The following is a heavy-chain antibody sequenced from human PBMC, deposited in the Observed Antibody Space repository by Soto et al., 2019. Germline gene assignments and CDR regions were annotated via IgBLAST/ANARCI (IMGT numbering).Heavy chain of an antibody. CDR2: IYHSGST. D-gene: IGHD1-1*01. J-gene: IGHJ5*02. V-gene: IGHV4-30-2*01. Sequence: QLQLQESGSGLVRPSQTLSLTCAVSGGSISSGGNSWNWIRQPRGKGLEWIGYIYHSGSTLYNPSLKNRVTISVDKSKNQFSLKLSSVTAADTAVYYCARDQLEGNWFDPWGQGTLVTVSS. CDR3: ARDQLEGNWFDP. CDR1: GGSISSGGNS.